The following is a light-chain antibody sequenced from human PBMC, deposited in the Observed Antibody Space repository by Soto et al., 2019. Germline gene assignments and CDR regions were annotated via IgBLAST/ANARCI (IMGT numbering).Light chain of an antibody. J-gene: IGKJ4*01. CDR1: QSVSSN. V-gene: IGKV3-15*01. CDR3: QQYNNRPLLT. CDR2: GAS. Sequence: EIVMTQSPATLSVSPGERATLSCRASQSVSSNLAWYQQKPGQAPRLLIYGASTRATGIPARFSGSGSGTEFTLSISSLQSIVFAFYYCQQYNNRPLLTFGGGTKVETK.